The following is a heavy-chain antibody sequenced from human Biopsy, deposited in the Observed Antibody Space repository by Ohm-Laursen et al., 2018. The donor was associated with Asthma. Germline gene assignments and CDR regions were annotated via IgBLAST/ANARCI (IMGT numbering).Heavy chain of an antibody. Sequence: SLRLSCATSGFTFDDYGMSWVRQAPGKGLDWVSGINWNGGSTGYADSVKGRFTISRDNAKNSLYLQMNSLRAEDTALYHCGRDMGGFGSGWFPVEFGGQGTLVTVSS. J-gene: IGHJ4*02. CDR2: INWNGGST. CDR3: GRDMGGFGSGWFPVEF. D-gene: IGHD6-19*01. CDR1: GFTFDDYG. V-gene: IGHV3-20*01.